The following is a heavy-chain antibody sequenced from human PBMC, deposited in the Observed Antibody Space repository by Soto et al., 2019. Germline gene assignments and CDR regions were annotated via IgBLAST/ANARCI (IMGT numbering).Heavy chain of an antibody. CDR3: TKDTFGGRDS. CDR1: EISLNIYW. D-gene: IGHD2-15*01. Sequence: EAQLVESGGGLVQPGGSLTLSCTASEISLNIYWMHWARQAPGKGLVWVARINPESTTITYADSVTGRFTISRDYAKDTLYLQMNGLSAEDTAIYYCTKDTFGGRDSWGQGTLVTVSS. CDR2: INPESTTI. V-gene: IGHV3-74*01. J-gene: IGHJ4*02.